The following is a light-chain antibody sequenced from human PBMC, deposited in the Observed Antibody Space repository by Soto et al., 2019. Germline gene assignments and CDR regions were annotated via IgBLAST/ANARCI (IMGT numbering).Light chain of an antibody. CDR3: QQYYSSPSIT. J-gene: IGKJ5*01. Sequence: DIVMTQSPDSLAVSLGERATIKCKSSQSVLHSSNNKNYLSWYQQTPGQPPKLLIYWASIRESGVPDRFSGSGSGTDFTLTISSLQAEDVAVYYCQQYYSSPSITFGQGTRLEIK. V-gene: IGKV4-1*01. CDR2: WAS. CDR1: QSVLHSSNNKNY.